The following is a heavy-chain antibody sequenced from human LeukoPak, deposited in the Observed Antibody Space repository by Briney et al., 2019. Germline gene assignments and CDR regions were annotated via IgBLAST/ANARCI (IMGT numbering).Heavy chain of an antibody. CDR2: IRSSSDTI. Sequence: GGSLRLSCAASGFTFSIYSMNWVRQAPGKGLEWVSYIRSSSDTIYYADSVKGRFTISRDNAKSSLYLQMNSLRAEDTAVYYCARQVGVDDAFDIWGQGTMVTISS. V-gene: IGHV3-48*01. D-gene: IGHD1-26*01. CDR3: ARQVGVDDAFDI. J-gene: IGHJ3*02. CDR1: GFTFSIYS.